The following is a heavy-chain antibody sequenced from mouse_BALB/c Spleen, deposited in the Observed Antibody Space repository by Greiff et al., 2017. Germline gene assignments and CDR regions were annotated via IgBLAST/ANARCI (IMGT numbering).Heavy chain of an antibody. J-gene: IGHJ1*01. V-gene: IGHV5-6-5*01. Sequence: EVKVEESGGGLVKPGGSLKLSCAASGFTFSSYAMSWVRQTPEKRLEWVASISSGGSTNYPDSVKGRFTISRDNARNILYLQMSSLRSEDTAMYYCARGYGSSYGYFDVWGAGTTVTVSS. CDR3: ARGYGSSYGYFDV. CDR1: GFTFSSYA. CDR2: ISSGGST. D-gene: IGHD1-1*01.